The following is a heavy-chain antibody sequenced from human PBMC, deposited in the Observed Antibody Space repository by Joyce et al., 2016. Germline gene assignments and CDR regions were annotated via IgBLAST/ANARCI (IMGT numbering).Heavy chain of an antibody. J-gene: IGHJ4*02. Sequence: QVKLVESGGGVVQPGRSLRLSCSASGFTFSGHSMHWVRQAPGKGLDWVAIISYDGKNTYYGDSMKGRFTISRDNSKNTVYLQVDSLRTEDTAVYYCARDGPKTTWDPRYYFDFWGQGTLVTVSS. D-gene: IGHD1-14*01. CDR2: ISYDGKNT. V-gene: IGHV3-30*04. CDR1: GFTFSGHS. CDR3: ARDGPKTTWDPRYYFDF.